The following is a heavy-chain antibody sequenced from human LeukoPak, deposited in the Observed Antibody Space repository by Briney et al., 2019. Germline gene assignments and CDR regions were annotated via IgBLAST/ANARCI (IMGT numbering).Heavy chain of an antibody. Sequence: SSVKVSCKAAGGTFSSYGINWVRQAPGQGLEWMGGIIPMFDTADYAQRFQGRVTITTDESTSTVYMDLSSLTSEDTAVYYCAEGESTGSYYEGYWGQGTLVTVSS. CDR1: GGTFSSYG. J-gene: IGHJ4*02. CDR2: IIPMFDTA. CDR3: AEGESTGSYYEGY. V-gene: IGHV1-69*05. D-gene: IGHD1-26*01.